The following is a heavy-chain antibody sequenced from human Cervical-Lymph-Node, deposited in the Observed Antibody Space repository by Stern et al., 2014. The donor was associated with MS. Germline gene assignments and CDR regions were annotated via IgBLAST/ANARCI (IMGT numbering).Heavy chain of an antibody. D-gene: IGHD6-19*01. CDR3: ARRGRWLDGFDV. V-gene: IGHV5-51*03. J-gene: IGHJ3*01. Sequence: EVPLVESGAEVRKPGESLKISCQGSGYSFTSYWIGWVRQLPGKGLEWMGIIYPVDSDTRYSSSLQGQVTISADKSIGTAYLQWSSLKASDTAMYYCARRGRWLDGFDVWGQGTMVTVSS. CDR2: IYPVDSDT. CDR1: GYSFTSYW.